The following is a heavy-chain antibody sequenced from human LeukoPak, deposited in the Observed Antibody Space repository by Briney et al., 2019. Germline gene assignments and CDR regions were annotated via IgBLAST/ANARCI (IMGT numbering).Heavy chain of an antibody. Sequence: SETLSLTCTVSGGSISSGDSYWSWIRQLPGKGLEWIGYTYYSGTTYYNPSLKSRLTMSVDTSKNQFSLKLSSVTAADTAVYYCARNGYCSGGSCYSNNAFDVWGQGTMVTVSS. D-gene: IGHD2-15*01. V-gene: IGHV4-31*03. J-gene: IGHJ3*01. CDR2: TYYSGTT. CDR3: ARNGYCSGGSCYSNNAFDV. CDR1: GGSISSGDSY.